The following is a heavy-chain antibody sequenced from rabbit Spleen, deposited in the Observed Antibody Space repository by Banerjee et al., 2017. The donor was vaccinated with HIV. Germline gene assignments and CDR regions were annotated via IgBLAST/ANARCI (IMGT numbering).Heavy chain of an antibody. J-gene: IGHJ4*01. V-gene: IGHV1S40*01. CDR1: GFFFSNSYV. D-gene: IGHD5-1*01. CDR3: ARDLVAAIGWNFKL. CDR2: INMFTGKS. Sequence: QSLEESGGDLVKPGASLTLTCTASGFFFSNSYVMCWVRQAPGKGLEWIACINMFTGKSVYASWAKGRFIMSRPSSTTVTLQMTSLTVADTATYFCARDLVAAIGWNFKLCGPGTLVTV.